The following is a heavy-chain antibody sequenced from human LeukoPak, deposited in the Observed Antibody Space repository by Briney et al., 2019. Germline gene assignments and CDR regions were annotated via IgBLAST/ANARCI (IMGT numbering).Heavy chain of an antibody. J-gene: IGHJ4*02. V-gene: IGHV3-7*01. CDR1: GFTFSTYW. CDR2: IKQDGSEK. Sequence: GGSLRLSCAASGFTFSTYWMSWVRQAPGKGLEGVANIKQDGSEKYYLDSVKGRFTISRDNAKNSLYLQMNSLRAEDTAVYFLYRRGGACIDYWGQGTLVTVSS. CDR3: YRRGGACIDY. D-gene: IGHD1-26*01.